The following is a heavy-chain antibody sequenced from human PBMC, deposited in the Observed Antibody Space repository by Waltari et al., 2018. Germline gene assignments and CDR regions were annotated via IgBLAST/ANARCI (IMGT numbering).Heavy chain of an antibody. CDR1: GFTFSSYA. Sequence: QVQLVESGGVVVQPGRSLRLSCAASGFTFSSYAMPWVRQAPGKGLEWVAVISYDGSNKYYADSVKGRFTISRDNSKNTLYLQMNSLRAEDTAVYYCARSRATTFYFDYWGQGTLVTVSS. V-gene: IGHV3-30-3*01. CDR3: ARSRATTFYFDY. J-gene: IGHJ4*02. CDR2: ISYDGSNK. D-gene: IGHD1-26*01.